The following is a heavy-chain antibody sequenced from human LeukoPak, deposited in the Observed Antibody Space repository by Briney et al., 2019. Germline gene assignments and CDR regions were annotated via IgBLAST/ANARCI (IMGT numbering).Heavy chain of an antibody. CDR1: EFTFRSYW. D-gene: IGHD3-22*01. Sequence: GGSLRLSCAASEFTFRSYWMHWVRQAPGKGLEWVSSISSSSSYIYYADSVKGRFTISRDNAKNSLYLQMNSLRAEDTAVYYCARVEDSSGYYGPYFDYWGQGTLVTVSP. CDR3: ARVEDSSGYYGPYFDY. J-gene: IGHJ4*02. CDR2: ISSSSSYI. V-gene: IGHV3-21*01.